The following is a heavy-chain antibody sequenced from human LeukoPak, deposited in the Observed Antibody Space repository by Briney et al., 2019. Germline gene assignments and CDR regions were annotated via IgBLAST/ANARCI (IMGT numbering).Heavy chain of an antibody. D-gene: IGHD3-10*01. CDR1: GFTYDDYA. V-gene: IGHV3-43*02. Sequence: GGPLSLSCAVSGFTYDDYAMHWLPQAPGKGLEWFSLISGDGGSTYYADSVKGRFTISRDNSKNSLYLQMNSLRTEDAALYYCAKDIWHYYYGMDVWGQGTTVTVSS. CDR3: AKDIWHYYYGMDV. J-gene: IGHJ6*02. CDR2: ISGDGGST.